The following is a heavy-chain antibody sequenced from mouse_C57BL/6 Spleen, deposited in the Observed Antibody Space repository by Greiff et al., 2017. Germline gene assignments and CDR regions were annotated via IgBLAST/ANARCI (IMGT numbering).Heavy chain of an antibody. CDR2: IDPSDSET. Sequence: QVQLQQPGAELVRPGSSVKLSCKASGYTFTSYWMHWVKQRPIQGLEWIGNIDPSDSETHYNQKFKDKATLTVDKSSSTTYMQLSSLTSEASAVYYCARRLGREYAMDYWGQGTSVTVSS. D-gene: IGHD4-1*01. J-gene: IGHJ4*01. CDR1: GYTFTSYW. CDR3: ARRLGREYAMDY. V-gene: IGHV1-52*01.